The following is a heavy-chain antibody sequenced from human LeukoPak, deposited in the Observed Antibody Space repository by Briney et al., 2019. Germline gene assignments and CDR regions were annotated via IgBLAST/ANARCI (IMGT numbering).Heavy chain of an antibody. CDR3: AKGPGSSPRVNMDV. CDR2: ISASGDST. D-gene: IGHD6-13*01. Sequence: GGSLRLSCAASGFSFSDYAMNLVRQSPGKGLEWVSAISASGDSTFYADSLMGRYTISRDNSKKTLFLQMKSLRVGDTAVYYCAKGPGSSPRVNMDVWGQGTTVIVSS. J-gene: IGHJ6*02. V-gene: IGHV3-23*01. CDR1: GFSFSDYA.